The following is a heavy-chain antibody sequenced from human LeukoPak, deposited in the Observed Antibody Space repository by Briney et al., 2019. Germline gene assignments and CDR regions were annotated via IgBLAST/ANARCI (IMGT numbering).Heavy chain of an antibody. V-gene: IGHV3-23*01. CDR1: GFTFSSYA. D-gene: IGHD3-10*01. CDR2: ISGSGGST. Sequence: GRSLRLSCAASGFTFSSYAMSWVRQAPGKGLEWVSAISGSGGSTYYADSVKGRLTISRDNSKNTLYLQMNSLRAEDTAVYYCAKGLWFGEYYYFDYWGQGTLVTVSS. CDR3: AKGLWFGEYYYFDY. J-gene: IGHJ4*02.